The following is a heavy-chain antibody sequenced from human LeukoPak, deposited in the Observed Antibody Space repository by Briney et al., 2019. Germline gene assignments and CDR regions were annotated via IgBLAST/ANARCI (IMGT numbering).Heavy chain of an antibody. CDR3: ARAIAAAGHFSDY. V-gene: IGHV3-30*04. D-gene: IGHD6-13*01. Sequence: GGSLRLSCAASGFTFSSYAMHWVRQAPGKGLEWVAVISYDGSNKYYADSVKGRFTISRDNSKNTLYLQMNSLRAEDTAVYYCARAIAAAGHFSDYWGQGTLVTVSS. CDR1: GFTFSSYA. J-gene: IGHJ4*02. CDR2: ISYDGSNK.